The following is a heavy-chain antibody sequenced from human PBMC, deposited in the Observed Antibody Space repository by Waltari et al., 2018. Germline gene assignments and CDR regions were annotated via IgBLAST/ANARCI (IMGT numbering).Heavy chain of an antibody. J-gene: IGHJ4*02. CDR2: VYNSENT. CDR1: GYSITSGYY. Sequence: QVQLQEAGPGLVKPSETLSLTCTVSGYSITSGYYWGCIRQPPGEGMVGIVSVYNSENTDYNPSHKVRLTISVDTSKYQFTLRLSSVTAADTAVYYCARAPMSGAATCTFDFWGLGSLVTVSP. CDR3: ARAPMSGAATCTFDF. V-gene: IGHV4-38-2*02. D-gene: IGHD6-13*01.